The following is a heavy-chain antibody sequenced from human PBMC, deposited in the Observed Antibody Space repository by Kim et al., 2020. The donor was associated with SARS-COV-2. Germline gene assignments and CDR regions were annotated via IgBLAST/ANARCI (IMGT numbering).Heavy chain of an antibody. Sequence: SETLSLTCVVSGFSIGDYTWWSWVRQPPGKGLEWIAEIFHNGATNYNPSLASRVTISMDKSKNLLSLKLSSVTAADTAVYYCAKNAAFNLDYWGRGTLVTVSS. CDR2: IFHNGAT. V-gene: IGHV4-4*02. CDR3: AKNAAFNLDY. J-gene: IGHJ4*02. CDR1: GFSIGDYTW. D-gene: IGHD2-15*01.